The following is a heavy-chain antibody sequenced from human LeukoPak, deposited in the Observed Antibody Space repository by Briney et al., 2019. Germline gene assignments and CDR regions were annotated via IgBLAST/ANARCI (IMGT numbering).Heavy chain of an antibody. CDR1: GYTFTGYY. D-gene: IGHD6-19*01. V-gene: IGHV1-2*06. CDR2: IIPNSGGT. J-gene: IGHJ4*02. Sequence: ASVKVSCKASGYTFTGYYMHWVRQAPGQGLEWMGRIIPNSGGTNYAQKFQGRVTMTRDTSISTAYMELRRLRSDDTAVYYCARAIDIAVANTYQTVGYSGQGALVTVSS. CDR3: ARAIDIAVANTYQTVGY.